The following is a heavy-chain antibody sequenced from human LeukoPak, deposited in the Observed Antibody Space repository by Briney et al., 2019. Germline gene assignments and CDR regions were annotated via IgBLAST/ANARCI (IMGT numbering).Heavy chain of an antibody. CDR3: ARVLPAAIPFDY. CDR1: GYSISSGYY. D-gene: IGHD2-2*01. CDR2: IYHSGST. Sequence: SETLSLTCTVSGYSISSGYYWGWIRQPPGKGLEWIGSIYHSGSTYYNPSHKSRVTISVDTSKNQFSLKLSSVTAADTAVYYCARVLPAAIPFDYWGQGTLVTVSS. V-gene: IGHV4-38-2*02. J-gene: IGHJ4*02.